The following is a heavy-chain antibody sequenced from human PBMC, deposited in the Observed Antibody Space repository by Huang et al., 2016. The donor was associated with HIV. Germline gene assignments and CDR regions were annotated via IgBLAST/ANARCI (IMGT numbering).Heavy chain of an antibody. V-gene: IGHV3-7*02. CDR2: RRGEGSEK. J-gene: IGHJ3*02. CDR1: GFNFKNYW. D-gene: IGHD2-2*01. Sequence: DEHLVESGGGLVQLVGSVTITCEVSGFNFKNYWVNWVRQAPGKGLDGVANRRGEGSEKNDVGSVKVRFTIFRNNAKNLLYWQMKSLRAEDTSVYYCATNLQSVVVPPDMRYDAFDMWGQGTMVTVSS. CDR3: ATNLQSVVVPPDMRYDAFDM.